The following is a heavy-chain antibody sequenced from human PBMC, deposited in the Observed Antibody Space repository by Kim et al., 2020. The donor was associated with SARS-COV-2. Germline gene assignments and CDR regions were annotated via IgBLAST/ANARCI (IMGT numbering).Heavy chain of an antibody. CDR3: ARILYYYGMDV. CDR1: GGSFSGYY. V-gene: IGHV4-34*01. J-gene: IGHJ6*02. CDR2: INHSGST. Sequence: SETLSLTCAVYGGSFSGYYWSWIRQPPGKGLEWIGEINHSGSTNYNPSLKSRVTISVDTSKNQFSLKLSSVTAADTAVYYCARILYYYGMDVWGQGTTVTVSS.